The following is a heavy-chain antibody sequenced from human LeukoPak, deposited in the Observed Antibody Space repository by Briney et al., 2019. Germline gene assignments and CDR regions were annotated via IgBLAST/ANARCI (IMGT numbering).Heavy chain of an antibody. Sequence: SETLSLTCTVSGGSPSSYYWSWIRQPPGKGLEWIGYIYYSGTTKYNPSLKSRVTISADTSRNQFSLKLSSVTAADTAVYYCARETIAAASPGRTWFDPWGQGTLVTVSS. D-gene: IGHD6-13*01. V-gene: IGHV4-59*12. CDR3: ARETIAAASPGRTWFDP. CDR2: IYYSGTT. J-gene: IGHJ5*02. CDR1: GGSPSSYY.